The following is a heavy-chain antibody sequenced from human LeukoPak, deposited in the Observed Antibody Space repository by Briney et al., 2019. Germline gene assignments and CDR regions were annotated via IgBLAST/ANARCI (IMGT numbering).Heavy chain of an antibody. D-gene: IGHD4-17*01. CDR1: GYTVTDHA. Sequence: ASVKVSCKASGYTVTDHALHWVRQAPGQGLERLGRIKIENGETSYGWTFRGRVTMTSDTSVSTVYMELNSLTSDDTAIYYCVRNGLNDHGRSSGSFDIWAQGTMVTVSS. CDR2: IKIENGET. J-gene: IGHJ3*02. V-gene: IGHV1-2*02. CDR3: VRNGLNDHGRSSGSFDI.